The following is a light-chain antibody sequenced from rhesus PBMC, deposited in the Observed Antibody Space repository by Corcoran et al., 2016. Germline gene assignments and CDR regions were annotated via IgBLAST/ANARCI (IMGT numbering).Light chain of an antibody. CDR1: ESVNNY. CDR2: KAS. Sequence: DIQMTQSPSSLSASIGDRVTITCRASESVNNYLNWYQQKPGKAPKLLIYKASTLQSGVPSRFSGSGSGTEYTFTISSLLPEDVASYYCQHGYGTPLTFGGGTKVEIK. J-gene: IGKJ4*01. V-gene: IGKV1-74*01. CDR3: QHGYGTPLT.